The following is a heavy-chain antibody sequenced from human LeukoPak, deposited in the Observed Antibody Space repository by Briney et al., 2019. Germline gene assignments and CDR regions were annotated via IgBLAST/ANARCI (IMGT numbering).Heavy chain of an antibody. J-gene: IGHJ4*02. CDR3: ARSMAFDY. Sequence: GGSLRLSCAASGFTFSTYSMNWVRQAPGKGLEWVSHIMSSSSTINYADSVKGRFTISRDNAQNSLYLQMNSLRDEDTAVYYCARSMAFDYWGPGALVIVSS. D-gene: IGHD5-24*01. CDR2: IMSSSSTI. V-gene: IGHV3-48*02. CDR1: GFTFSTYS.